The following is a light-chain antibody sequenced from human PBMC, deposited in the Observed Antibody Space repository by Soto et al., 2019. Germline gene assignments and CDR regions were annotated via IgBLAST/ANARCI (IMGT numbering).Light chain of an antibody. J-gene: IGKJ4*01. V-gene: IGKV2-24*01. CDR2: KVS. CDR1: QSLANSDGNTY. Sequence: EIVMTQTPLSSPVTLGQPASISCRSSQSLANSDGNTYLSWLQQRPGQPPRLLIYKVSKRFSGVPDRFSGSGAGTDFTLEISRVEAEDVGLYYCMQAAQFPLTFGGGTKVEI. CDR3: MQAAQFPLT.